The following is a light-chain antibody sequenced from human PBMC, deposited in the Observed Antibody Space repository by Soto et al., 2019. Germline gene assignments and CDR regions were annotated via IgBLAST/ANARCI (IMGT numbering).Light chain of an antibody. V-gene: IGKV3-20*01. Sequence: VLPQYPGTLSVSPGERATLSCRASQSVSSSSLAWYQQKPGQAPRLLIYGASNRATGIPDRFSGSGSGTDFTLTISRLEPEDFAVYYCQQYGSSGTFGQGTKVDI. CDR3: QQYGSSGT. CDR1: QSVSSSS. CDR2: GAS. J-gene: IGKJ1*01.